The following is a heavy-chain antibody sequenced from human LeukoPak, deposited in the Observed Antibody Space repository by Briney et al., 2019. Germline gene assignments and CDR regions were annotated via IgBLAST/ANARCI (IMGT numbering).Heavy chain of an antibody. CDR1: GGTFSSYA. V-gene: IGHV1-69*13. Sequence: SVTVSCTASGGTFSSYAISWVRQAPGQGHEWMGGIIPIFGTANYAQKFQGRVTITADESTSTAYMELNSLRSEDTAVYYCARLLTGENWFDPWGQGTLVTVSS. CDR3: ARLLTGENWFDP. D-gene: IGHD7-27*01. J-gene: IGHJ5*02. CDR2: IIPIFGTA.